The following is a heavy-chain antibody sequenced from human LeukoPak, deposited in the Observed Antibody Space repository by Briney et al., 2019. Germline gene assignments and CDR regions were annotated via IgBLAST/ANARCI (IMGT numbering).Heavy chain of an antibody. CDR3: ARGRGAAATYNYYYMDV. J-gene: IGHJ6*03. Sequence: ASVKVSCKASGGTFSSYAISWVRQAPGQGLEWMGGIIPIFGTANYAQKFQGRVTMTTDESTSTAYMELSSLRSEDTAVYYCARGRGAAATYNYYYMDVWGKGTTVTVSS. V-gene: IGHV1-69*05. D-gene: IGHD6-13*01. CDR2: IIPIFGTA. CDR1: GGTFSSYA.